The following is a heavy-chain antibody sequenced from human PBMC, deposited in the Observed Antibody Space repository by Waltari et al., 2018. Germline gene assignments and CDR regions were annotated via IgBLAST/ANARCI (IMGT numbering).Heavy chain of an antibody. Sequence: EVQLVESGGGLVQPGGSLRLSCAASGFTVSSNYMSWVRQAPGKGLEWVSVIYSGGSTYYADSVKGRFTISRHNSKNTLYLQMNSLRAEDTAVYYCARVIPLGGAVDAFDIWGQGTMDTVSS. V-gene: IGHV3-53*04. CDR2: IYSGGST. J-gene: IGHJ3*02. CDR1: GFTVSSNY. CDR3: ARVIPLGGAVDAFDI. D-gene: IGHD3-16*01.